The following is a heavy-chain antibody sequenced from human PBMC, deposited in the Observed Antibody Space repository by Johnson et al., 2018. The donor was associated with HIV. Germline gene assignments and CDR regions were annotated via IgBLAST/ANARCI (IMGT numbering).Heavy chain of an antibody. J-gene: IGHJ3*02. D-gene: IGHD6-13*01. CDR2: ISGSGGST. Sequence: EVQLVESGGGLVQPGGSLRLSCAASGFTFSSYAMSWVRQAPGKGLEWVSAISGSGGSTYYADSVKGRFTISRDNSKNTLYLQMNSLRAEDTAVYYCAKDRGSSSWYKDAFDIWGQGTMVTVSS. CDR1: GFTFSSYA. V-gene: IGHV3-23*04. CDR3: AKDRGSSSWYKDAFDI.